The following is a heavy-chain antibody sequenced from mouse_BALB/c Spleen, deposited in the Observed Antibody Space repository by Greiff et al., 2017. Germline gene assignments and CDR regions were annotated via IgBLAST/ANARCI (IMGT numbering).Heavy chain of an antibody. CDR3: TREYDYDGEGFAY. D-gene: IGHD2-4*01. CDR2: IDPSDSYT. Sequence: VQLQQPGAELVKPGASVKMSCKASGYTFTSYWMHWVKQRPGQGLEWIGTIDPSDSYTSYNQKFKGKATLTVDTSSSTAYMQLSSLTSEDSAVYYCTREYDYDGEGFAYWGQGTLVTVSA. J-gene: IGHJ3*01. CDR1: GYTFTSYW. V-gene: IGHV1S127*01.